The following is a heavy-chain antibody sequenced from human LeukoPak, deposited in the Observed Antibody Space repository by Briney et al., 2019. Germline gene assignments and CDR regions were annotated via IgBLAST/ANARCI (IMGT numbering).Heavy chain of an antibody. CDR2: INAGNGNT. V-gene: IGHV1-3*01. J-gene: IGHJ4*02. CDR3: ARNSGSYYGRFDY. CDR1: GYTFTSYA. D-gene: IGHD1-26*01. Sequence: ASVKVSCKASGYTFTSYAMHWVRQAPGQRLEWMGWINAGNGNTKYSQKFQGRVTITRDTSASTAYMELSSLRSEDTAVYYCARNSGSYYGRFDYWGQGTLVTVSS.